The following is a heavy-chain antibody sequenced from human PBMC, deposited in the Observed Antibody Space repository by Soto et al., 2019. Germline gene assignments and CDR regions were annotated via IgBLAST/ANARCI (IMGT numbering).Heavy chain of an antibody. D-gene: IGHD1-7*01. V-gene: IGHV3-15*07. Sequence: GGSLRLSCAASGFTFSNAWMNWVRQAPGKGLEWVGRIKSKTDGGTTDYAAPVKGRFTISRDDSKNTLYLQMNSLKTEDTAVYFCTTEFSFRDITATTWGFDYWGQGALVTVSS. CDR3: TTEFSFRDITATTWGFDY. J-gene: IGHJ4*02. CDR2: IKSKTDGGTT. CDR1: GFTFSNAW.